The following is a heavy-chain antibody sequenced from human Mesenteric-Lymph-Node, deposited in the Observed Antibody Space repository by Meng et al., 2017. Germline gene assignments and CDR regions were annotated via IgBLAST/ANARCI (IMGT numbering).Heavy chain of an antibody. CDR3: ARAWNSYMFFDY. CDR2: FDPEDGET. D-gene: IGHD3-3*01. CDR1: GYTLTELS. J-gene: IGHJ4*02. Sequence: ASVKVSCKVSGYTLTELSMHWVRQAPGKGLEWMGGFDPEDGETIYAQKFQGRVTMTEDTSTDTAYMELSSLRSEDTAVYYCARAWNSYMFFDYWGQGTLVTVSS. V-gene: IGHV1-24*01.